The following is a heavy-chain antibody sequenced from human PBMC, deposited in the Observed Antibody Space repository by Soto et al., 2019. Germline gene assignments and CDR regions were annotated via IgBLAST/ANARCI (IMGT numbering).Heavy chain of an antibody. CDR1: GVSTSNHY. D-gene: IGHD2-2*01. CDR3: ARGGGSPYHDHEFDY. J-gene: IGHJ4*02. CDR2: IYYRGTT. Sequence: QVQLHESGPGLVKPSETLSLTCSVSGVSTSNHYWTWIRKPPGQGPEWIGCIYYRGTTNYNASFNSRVTISLDTSKNQFSLKLTSVTTADTAVHYCARGGGSPYHDHEFDYWGQGILVTVSS. V-gene: IGHV4-59*11.